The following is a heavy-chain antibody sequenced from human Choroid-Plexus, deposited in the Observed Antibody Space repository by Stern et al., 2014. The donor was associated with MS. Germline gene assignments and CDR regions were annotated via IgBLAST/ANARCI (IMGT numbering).Heavy chain of an antibody. J-gene: IGHJ5*02. D-gene: IGHD2/OR15-2a*01. CDR1: GFTFGSCA. CDR3: AKDRQYLTYFFDH. V-gene: IGHV3-30*18. CDR2: VSYDGSNK. Sequence: VQLLESGGGVVQPGRPLRLSCVVSGFTFGSCAMHWVRQAPGKGLEWVAGVSYDGSNKYYADSVKGRFTISRDNSQNTLYMQMRSLRPEDTAVYYCAKDRQYLTYFFDHWGQGSLVTVSS.